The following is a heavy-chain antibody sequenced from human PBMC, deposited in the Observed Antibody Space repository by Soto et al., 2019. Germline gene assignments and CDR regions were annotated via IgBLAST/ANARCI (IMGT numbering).Heavy chain of an antibody. J-gene: IGHJ5*02. V-gene: IGHV3-48*01. CDR1: GFTFSSYS. D-gene: IGHD2-15*01. Sequence: GGSLRLSCAASGFTFSSYSMNWVRQAPGKGLEWVSYISSSSSTIYYADSVKGRFTISRDNAKNSLYLQMNSLRAEDTAVYYCAGAVVVAASVWFDPWGQGTLVTVSS. CDR3: AGAVVVAASVWFDP. CDR2: ISSSSSTI.